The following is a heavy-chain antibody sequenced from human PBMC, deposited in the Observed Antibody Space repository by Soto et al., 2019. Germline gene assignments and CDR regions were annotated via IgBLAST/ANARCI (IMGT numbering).Heavy chain of an antibody. CDR3: ARDRSNWAFDY. CDR2: IYYSGST. V-gene: IGHV4-31*03. Sequence: QVQLQESGPGLVKPSQTLSLTCTVSGGSISSGGYYWSWIRQLPGKGLEWIGYIYYSGSTYYNPSLKSRVTISVDTSKNQFALKLSSVTAADTAVYYCARDRSNWAFDYWGQGTLVTVSS. D-gene: IGHD7-27*01. J-gene: IGHJ4*02. CDR1: GGSISSGGYY.